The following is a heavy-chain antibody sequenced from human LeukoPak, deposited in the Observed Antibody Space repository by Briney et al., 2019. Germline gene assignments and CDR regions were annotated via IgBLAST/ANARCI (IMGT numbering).Heavy chain of an antibody. CDR2: INHSGST. V-gene: IGHV4-34*01. D-gene: IGHD2-2*01. CDR1: GGSFSGYY. CDR3: AGLYCSSTSCYSPFDY. Sequence: SETLSLTCAVYGGSFSGYYWSWIRQPPGKGLEWIGEINHSGSTNYNPSLKSRVTISVDTSKNQFSLKLSSVTAADTAVYCCAGLYCSSTSCYSPFDYWGQGTLVTVSS. J-gene: IGHJ4*02.